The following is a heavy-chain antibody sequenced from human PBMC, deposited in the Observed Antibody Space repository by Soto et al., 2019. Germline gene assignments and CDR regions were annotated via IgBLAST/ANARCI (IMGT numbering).Heavy chain of an antibody. CDR3: ATYCSGGSCYPDGIDY. D-gene: IGHD2-15*01. CDR1: GGSISSGGYY. J-gene: IGHJ4*02. V-gene: IGHV4-31*03. Sequence: SETLSLTCTVSGGSISSGGYYWSWIRQHPGKGLEWIGYIYYSGSTNYNPSLKSRVTISVDTSKNQFSLKLSSVTAADTAVYYCATYCSGGSCYPDGIDYWGQGTLVTVSS. CDR2: IYYSGST.